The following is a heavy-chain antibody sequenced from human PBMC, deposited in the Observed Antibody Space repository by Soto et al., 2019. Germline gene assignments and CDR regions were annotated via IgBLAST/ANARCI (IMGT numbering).Heavy chain of an antibody. CDR1: GGSISSYY. V-gene: IGHV4-59*01. J-gene: IGHJ6*02. Sequence: QVQLQESGPGLVKPSETLSLTCTVSGGSISSYYWSWIRQPPGKGLEWIGYIYYSGSTNYNPSLKSRVTISVDTSKNQFSLKLSSVTAADTAVYYCARAGIADRPGYYGMDVWGQGTTVTVSS. D-gene: IGHD6-13*01. CDR3: ARAGIADRPGYYGMDV. CDR2: IYYSGST.